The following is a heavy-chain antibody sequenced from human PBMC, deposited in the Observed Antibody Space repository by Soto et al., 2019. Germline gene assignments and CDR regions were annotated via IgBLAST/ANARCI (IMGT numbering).Heavy chain of an antibody. J-gene: IGHJ3*02. CDR1: GFTFSAYE. D-gene: IGHD2-8*02. CDR3: EGILVVPAPGHDAFDI. Sequence: GGSLRLSCSSSGFTFSAYEMNWVRQAPGKGLEWVSYISPSSDTIYYADSVKGRFTISRDNAENSLYLQMNGLRAEDTALYFCEGILVVPAPGHDAFDIWGQGTMVTVSS. V-gene: IGHV3-48*03. CDR2: ISPSSDTI.